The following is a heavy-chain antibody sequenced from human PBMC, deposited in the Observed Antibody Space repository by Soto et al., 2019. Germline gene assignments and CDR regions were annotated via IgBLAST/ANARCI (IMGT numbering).Heavy chain of an antibody. D-gene: IGHD3-16*01. J-gene: IGHJ4*02. CDR3: AKVGGGGPVTAAIGRFDS. CDR2: IYYSGST. V-gene: IGHV4-39*01. CDR1: GGSIISGSYF. Sequence: PSETLSLTCTVSGGSIISGSYFWGWIRQPPGKGLEWIGNIYYSGSTYYNPSLKSRVTISVDTSKNQFSLKLSSVTAADTAMYYCAKVGGGGPVTAAIGRFDSWGQGTQVTVSS.